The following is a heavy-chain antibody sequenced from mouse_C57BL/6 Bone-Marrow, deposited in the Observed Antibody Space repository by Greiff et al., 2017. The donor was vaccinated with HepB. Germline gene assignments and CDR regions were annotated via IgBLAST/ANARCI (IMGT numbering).Heavy chain of an antibody. CDR2: IDPSGSYT. D-gene: IGHD1-1*01. CDR1: GYTFTSYW. Sequence: VQLQQPGAELVMPGASVKLSCKASGYTFTSYWMPWVKQRPGQGLEWIGEIDPSGSYTNYNQNFKGKSTLTVDKSSSTAYMQLSSLTSEDSAVYYFARGGSGFAWFAYWGQGTLVTVSA. CDR3: ARGGSGFAWFAY. V-gene: IGHV1-69*01. J-gene: IGHJ3*01.